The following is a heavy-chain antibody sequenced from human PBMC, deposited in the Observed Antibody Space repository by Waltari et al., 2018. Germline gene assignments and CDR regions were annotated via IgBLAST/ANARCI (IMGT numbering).Heavy chain of an antibody. CDR1: GKSVTEVS. CDR2: FDPEDGER. D-gene: IGHD1-26*01. Sequence: QVYLIQSETAVKKPGASVKVSCKVSGKSVTEVSIQWVRQAPGKGLEWVGGFDPEDGERMYGQKFQDRVTMTEDTSTNTGYMELRDLRFDDTAVYYCATGAMGLWGQGTRVLVSS. V-gene: IGHV1-24*01. CDR3: ATGAMGL. J-gene: IGHJ4*02.